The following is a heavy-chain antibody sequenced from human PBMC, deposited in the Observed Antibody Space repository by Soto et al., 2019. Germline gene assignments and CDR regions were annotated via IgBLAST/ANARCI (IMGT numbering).Heavy chain of an antibody. J-gene: IGHJ5*02. V-gene: IGHV4-59*01. Sequence: LSLTCTVSGGSISSYYWSWIRQPPGKGLEWIGYIYYSGSTNYNPSLKSRVTISVDTSKNQFSLKLSSVTAADTAVYYCARDSIVGATNWFDPWGQGTLVTVSS. CDR1: GGSISSYY. CDR2: IYYSGST. CDR3: ARDSIVGATNWFDP. D-gene: IGHD1-26*01.